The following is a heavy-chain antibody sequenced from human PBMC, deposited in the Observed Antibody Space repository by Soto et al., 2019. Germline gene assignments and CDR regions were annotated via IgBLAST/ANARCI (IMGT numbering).Heavy chain of an antibody. J-gene: IGHJ3*02. Sequence: QVQLVESGGGVVQPGRSLRLSCAASGFTFSSYGMHWVRQAPGKGLEWVAVIWYDGSNKYYADSVKGRFTISRDNSKNTLYLKMNSLRAEDTAVYYCARSYVEMATITAFDIWGQGTMVTVSS. CDR1: GFTFSSYG. CDR3: ARSYVEMATITAFDI. CDR2: IWYDGSNK. V-gene: IGHV3-33*01. D-gene: IGHD5-12*01.